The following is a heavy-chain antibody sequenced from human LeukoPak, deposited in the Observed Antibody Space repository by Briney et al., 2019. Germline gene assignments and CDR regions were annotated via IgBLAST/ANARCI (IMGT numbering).Heavy chain of an antibody. Sequence: PGRSLRLSCAASGFTFDDYAMHWVRQAPGKGLGWVSGICWNSGSIGYADSVKGRFTISRDNAKNSLYLQMNSLRAEDTALYYCAKIAAAGTSYYYYYYYMDVWGKGTTVTVSS. CDR3: AKIAAAGTSYYYYYYYMDV. D-gene: IGHD6-13*01. V-gene: IGHV3-9*01. CDR1: GFTFDDYA. CDR2: ICWNSGSI. J-gene: IGHJ6*03.